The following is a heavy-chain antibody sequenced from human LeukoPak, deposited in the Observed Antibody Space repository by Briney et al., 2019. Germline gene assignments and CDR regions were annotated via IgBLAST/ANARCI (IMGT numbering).Heavy chain of an antibody. V-gene: IGHV3-9*01. Sequence: GRSLRLSCAVSGITFDDYVMHWVRQPPGKGLEWVSYISWNSGTIGYADSVKGRFTISRDNAKNSLYLQMNSLRAEDTALYYCAKALGPLTSGRAYGMDVWGQGTTVTVSS. CDR3: AKALGPLTSGRAYGMDV. D-gene: IGHD3-10*01. CDR2: ISWNSGTI. CDR1: GITFDDYV. J-gene: IGHJ6*02.